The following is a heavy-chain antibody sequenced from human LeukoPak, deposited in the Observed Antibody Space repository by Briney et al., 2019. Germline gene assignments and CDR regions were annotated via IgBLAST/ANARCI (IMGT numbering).Heavy chain of an antibody. Sequence: SETLSLTCTVSGGSISSGDYYWSWIRQPPGKGLEWIGYIYYIGKTFYNPSLKSRVTISVDTSKNQFSLKLSSVTAADTAVYYCASAYCGGDCTPYWYFDLWGRGTLVTVSS. J-gene: IGHJ2*01. CDR2: IYYIGKT. CDR3: ASAYCGGDCTPYWYFDL. D-gene: IGHD2-21*02. V-gene: IGHV4-30-4*01. CDR1: GGSISSGDYY.